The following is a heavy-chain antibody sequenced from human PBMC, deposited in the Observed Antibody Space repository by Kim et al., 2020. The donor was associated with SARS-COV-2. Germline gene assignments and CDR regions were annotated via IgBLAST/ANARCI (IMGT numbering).Heavy chain of an antibody. CDR1: GFTFSSYG. V-gene: IGHV3-30*18. D-gene: IGHD2-2*01. CDR3: AKSSGYQHIYYYYGMDV. Sequence: GGSLRLSCAASGFTFSSYGMHWVRQAPGKGLECVAVISYDGSNKYYADSVKGRFTISRDNSKNTLYLQMNSLRAEDTAVYYCAKSSGYQHIYYYYGMDVWGQGTTVTVSS. J-gene: IGHJ6*02. CDR2: ISYDGSNK.